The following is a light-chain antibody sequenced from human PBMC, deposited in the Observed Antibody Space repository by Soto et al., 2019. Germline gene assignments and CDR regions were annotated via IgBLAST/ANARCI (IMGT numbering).Light chain of an antibody. J-gene: IGKJ2*01. V-gene: IGKV4-1*01. CDR2: WAS. CDR1: QSVLHSSKNKNY. Sequence: DIVMTQAPDSLAVSLGERATINCKSSQSVLHSSKNKNYVTWYQQKPGQPHKLLIYWASTRDSGVPDRFSGSGSGTDFTLTLSRLQAADLALYYCQQAYTTPYTFGQGPNLEIE. CDR3: QQAYTTPYT.